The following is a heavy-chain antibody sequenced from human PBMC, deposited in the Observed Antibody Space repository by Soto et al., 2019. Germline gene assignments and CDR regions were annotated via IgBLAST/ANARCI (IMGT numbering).Heavy chain of an antibody. CDR2: IYPGDSDT. D-gene: IGHD3-10*01. J-gene: IGHJ6*03. V-gene: IGHV5-51*01. Sequence: EVQLVQSGAEVKKPGDSLKTYCKGSGYSFTSYWIGWVRQRPGKGLEWMGIIYPGDSDTRYSPSFQGQVTISADKSISTAYLQWSSLKASDTAMYYCSRHEPGGYYGSGSYGIPYYYYMDVCGKGTTVTVSS. CDR1: GYSFTSYW. CDR3: SRHEPGGYYGSGSYGIPYYYYMDV.